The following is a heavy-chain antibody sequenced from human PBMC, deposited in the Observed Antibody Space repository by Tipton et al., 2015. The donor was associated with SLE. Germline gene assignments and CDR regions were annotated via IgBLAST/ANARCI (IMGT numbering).Heavy chain of an antibody. CDR3: AREGATYYYDSSGYYYPYYFDY. D-gene: IGHD3-22*01. J-gene: IGHJ4*02. CDR2: FYTSGST. CDR1: GGSISSGSYY. V-gene: IGHV4-61*09. Sequence: TLSLTCTVSGGSISSGSYYWSWIRQPAGKGLEWIGHFYTSGSTNYNPSLKSRVTISVDTSKNQFSLKLSSVTAADTAVYYCAREGATYYYDSSGYYYPYYFDYWGQGTLVTVSS.